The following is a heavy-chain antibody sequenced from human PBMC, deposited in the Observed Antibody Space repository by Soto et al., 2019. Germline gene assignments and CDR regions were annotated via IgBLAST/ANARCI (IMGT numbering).Heavy chain of an antibody. V-gene: IGHV3-48*02. D-gene: IGHD3-22*01. J-gene: IGHJ4*02. CDR1: GFTFSSDW. Sequence: PGGFLRLSCAASGFTFSSDWMHWVRQAPGKGLEWVSYISSSSSTIYYADSVKGRFTISRDNAKNSLYLQMNSLRDEDTAVYYCARGLYYYDSSGYWGYWGQGTLVTVSS. CDR3: ARGLYYYDSSGYWGY. CDR2: ISSSSSTI.